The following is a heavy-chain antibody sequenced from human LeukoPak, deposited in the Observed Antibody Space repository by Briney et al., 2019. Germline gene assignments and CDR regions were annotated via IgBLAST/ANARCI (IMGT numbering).Heavy chain of an antibody. CDR1: GFTFISYG. CDR2: ISYDGSNK. Sequence: PGRSLRLSCAASGFTFISYGMHWVRQAPGKGLEWVAVISYDGSNKYYADSVKGRFTISRDNSKNTLYLQMNSLRAEDTAVYYCAKDIDVGFFDYWGQGTLVTVSS. D-gene: IGHD1-26*01. J-gene: IGHJ4*02. V-gene: IGHV3-30*18. CDR3: AKDIDVGFFDY.